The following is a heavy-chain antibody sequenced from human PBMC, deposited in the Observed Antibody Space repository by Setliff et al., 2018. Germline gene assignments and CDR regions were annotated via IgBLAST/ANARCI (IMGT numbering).Heavy chain of an antibody. D-gene: IGHD6-25*01. J-gene: IGHJ3*02. Sequence: TLSLTCSVSGVSINSIGYYWTWLRQHPGKGLEWIGYIYQSGDTYFNPSLRRRLTMSLDTSKNQFSLKLRSMTAADTAVYYCARDNRGYASAFNIWGQGTMVTVSS. CDR1: GVSINSIGYY. V-gene: IGHV4-31*03. CDR3: ARDNRGYASAFNI. CDR2: IYQSGDT.